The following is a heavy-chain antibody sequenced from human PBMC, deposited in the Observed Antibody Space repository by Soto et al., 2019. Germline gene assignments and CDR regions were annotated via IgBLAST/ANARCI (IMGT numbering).Heavy chain of an antibody. Sequence: SETLSLTCTVSGGSISSYYWSWIRQPPGKGLEWIGYIYYSGSTNYNPSLKSRVTISVDTSKNQFSLKLSSVTAADTAVYYCARQRRGSGSYQSYYFDCWGQGTLVTVS. CDR3: ARQRRGSGSYQSYYFDC. CDR1: GGSISSYY. V-gene: IGHV4-59*08. D-gene: IGHD3-10*01. J-gene: IGHJ4*02. CDR2: IYYSGST.